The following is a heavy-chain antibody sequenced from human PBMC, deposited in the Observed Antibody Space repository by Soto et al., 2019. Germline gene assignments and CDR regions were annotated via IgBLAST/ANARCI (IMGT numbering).Heavy chain of an antibody. J-gene: IGHJ4*02. D-gene: IGHD3-16*01. V-gene: IGHV4-59*08. CDR3: ARHSRVTFFFDY. CDR2: IYYSGST. Sequence: PSETLSLTCTVSGGSISSYYWSWIRQPPGKGLEWIGYIYYSGSTNYNPSLKSRVTISVDTSKNQFSLKLSSVTAADTAVYYCARHSRVTFFFDYWGQGTLVTVSS. CDR1: GGSISSYY.